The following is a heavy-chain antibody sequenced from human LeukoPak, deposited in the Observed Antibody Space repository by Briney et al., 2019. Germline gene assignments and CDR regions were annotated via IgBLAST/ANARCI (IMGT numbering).Heavy chain of an antibody. CDR1: GGSISSSSYY. CDR2: IYYSGST. D-gene: IGHD2-2*01. V-gene: IGHV4-39*07. Sequence: SETLSLTCTVSGGSISSSSYYWGWIRQPPGKGLEWIGSIYYSGSTYYNPSLKSRVTISVGTSKNQFSLKLSSVTAADTAVYYCARDCSSTSCYEYWGQGTLVTVSS. J-gene: IGHJ4*02. CDR3: ARDCSSTSCYEY.